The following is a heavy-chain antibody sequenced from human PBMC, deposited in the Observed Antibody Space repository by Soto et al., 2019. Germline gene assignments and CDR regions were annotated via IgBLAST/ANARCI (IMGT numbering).Heavy chain of an antibody. CDR2: MNPNSGNT. CDR3: ARLKQDYAVA. V-gene: IGHV1-8*01. J-gene: IGHJ5*02. D-gene: IGHD3-16*01. Sequence: QVQLVQYGAEVKKPGASVTVSCKASGYTFTSYDINWVRLATGQGLEWMGWMNPNSGNTAYAQKFQGRVTMTRNTAVSTAYMELSSLRCEDTAVYYCARLKQDYAVAWGQGTLGTVSS. CDR1: GYTFTSYD.